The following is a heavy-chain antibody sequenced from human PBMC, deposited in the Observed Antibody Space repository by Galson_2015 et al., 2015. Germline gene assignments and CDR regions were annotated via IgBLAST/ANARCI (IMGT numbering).Heavy chain of an antibody. D-gene: IGHD7-27*01. J-gene: IGHJ4*02. Sequence: SLRLSCAAPGFTFSSYAMHWVRQAPGKGLEWVAVISYDGSNKYYADSVKGRFTISRDNSKNTLYLQMNSLRAEDTAVYYCAREKPWGSYYFDYWGQGTLVTVSS. CDR2: ISYDGSNK. V-gene: IGHV3-30-3*01. CDR3: AREKPWGSYYFDY. CDR1: GFTFSSYA.